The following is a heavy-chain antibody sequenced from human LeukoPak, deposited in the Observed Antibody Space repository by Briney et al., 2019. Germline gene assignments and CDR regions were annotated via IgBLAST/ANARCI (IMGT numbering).Heavy chain of an antibody. D-gene: IGHD3-3*01. Sequence: SETLSLTCTVSGGSISSYYWSWIRQPPGKGLEWIGYIYYSGSTNYNPSLKSRVTISVDTSKNQFSLKLSSVTSADTAVYYCAIGPIFGVVPKGNYFDPWAQGTLVTVFS. CDR1: GGSISSYY. J-gene: IGHJ5*02. V-gene: IGHV4-59*01. CDR3: AIGPIFGVVPKGNYFDP. CDR2: IYYSGST.